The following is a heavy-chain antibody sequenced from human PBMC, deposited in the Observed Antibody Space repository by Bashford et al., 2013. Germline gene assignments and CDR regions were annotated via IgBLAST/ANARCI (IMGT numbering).Heavy chain of an antibody. J-gene: IGHJ4*02. V-gene: IGHV4-61*01. D-gene: IGHD1-26*01. CDR3: ARSSWVNVYLDY. Sequence: SETLSLTCTVSGDSITTGNNYFNWIRQHAGKGPEWIGYIYSDGSTNFKPSLKSRVTMSVDKSKNQLSLRLSSVTTADTAVYYCARSSWVNVYLDYWGQGTLVTVSS. CDR2: IYSDGST. CDR1: GDSITTGNNY.